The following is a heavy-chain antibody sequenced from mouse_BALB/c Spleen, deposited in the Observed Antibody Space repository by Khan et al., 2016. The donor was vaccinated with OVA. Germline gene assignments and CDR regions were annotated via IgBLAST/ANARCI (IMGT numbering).Heavy chain of an antibody. Sequence: EVKLQESGPGLVKPSQSLSLTCTVTGYSITSNYAWNWIRQFPGNKLEWIGYISYSGSTSYKPSLKSRISITRDTYKNQFFLQLNSVTTEDTAKYYCVRKNYYGYVVDYWGQGTSVTVSS. CDR1: GYSITSNYA. V-gene: IGHV3-2*02. CDR3: VRKNYYGYVVDY. CDR2: ISYSGST. D-gene: IGHD1-1*01. J-gene: IGHJ4*01.